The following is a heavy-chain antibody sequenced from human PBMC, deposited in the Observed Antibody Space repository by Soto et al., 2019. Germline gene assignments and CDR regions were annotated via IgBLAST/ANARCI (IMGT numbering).Heavy chain of an antibody. Sequence: SVKVSCKASGGTFSSYAISWVLQAPGQGLEWMGGIIPIFGTANYAQKFQGRVTITADKSTSTAYMELSSLRSEDTAVYYCARDPDSNWMDNWFDPWGQGTLVTVSS. D-gene: IGHD1-1*01. CDR3: ARDPDSNWMDNWFDP. CDR2: IIPIFGTA. V-gene: IGHV1-69*06. J-gene: IGHJ5*02. CDR1: GGTFSSYA.